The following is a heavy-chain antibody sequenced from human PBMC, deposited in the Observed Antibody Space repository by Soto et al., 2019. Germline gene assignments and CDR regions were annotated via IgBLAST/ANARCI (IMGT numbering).Heavy chain of an antibody. CDR3: ARAWRAILGPTRDP. V-gene: IGHV1-69*02. D-gene: IGHD3-3*01. J-gene: IGHJ5*02. CDR1: GGTFSSYT. Sequence: SVKVSCKASGGTFSSYTISWVRQAPGQGLEWMGRIIPILGIANYAQKFQGRVTITADKSTSTAYMELRSLRSDDTAVYYCARAWRAILGPTRDPWGQGTLVTVSS. CDR2: IIPILGIA.